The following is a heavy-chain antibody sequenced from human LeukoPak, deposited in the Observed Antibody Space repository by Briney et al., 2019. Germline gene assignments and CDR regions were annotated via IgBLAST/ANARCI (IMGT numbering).Heavy chain of an antibody. CDR1: GGTFSSYA. D-gene: IGHD5-24*01. CDR2: IIPIFGTA. Sequence: SVKVSCTASGGTFSSYAISWVRQAPGQGLEWMGGIIPIFGTANYAQKFQGRVTITTDESTSTAYMELSSLRSEDTAVYYCAMRRDGYNYLPDYWGQGTLVTVSS. CDR3: AMRRDGYNYLPDY. V-gene: IGHV1-69*05. J-gene: IGHJ4*02.